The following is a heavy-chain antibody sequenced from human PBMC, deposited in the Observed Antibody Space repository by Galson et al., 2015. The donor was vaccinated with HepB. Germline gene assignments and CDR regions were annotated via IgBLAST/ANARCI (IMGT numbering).Heavy chain of an antibody. Sequence: SVKVSCKASGYTFTGYYMHWVRQAPGQGLEWMGRINPNRGGTNYAQKFQGRVTMTRDTSISTAYMELSRLRSDDTAVYYCARVITLGGVSVGTYSCYIDVLGKGIPGPVSS. D-gene: IGHD3-16*02. CDR2: INPNRGGT. CDR1: GYTFTGYY. V-gene: IGHV1-2*06. J-gene: IGHJ6*03. CDR3: ARVITLGGVSVGTYSCYIDV.